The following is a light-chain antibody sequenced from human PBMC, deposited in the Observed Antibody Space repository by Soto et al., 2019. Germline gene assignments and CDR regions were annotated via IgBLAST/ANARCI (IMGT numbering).Light chain of an antibody. CDR2: GAS. CDR3: KQYGSSGT. CDR1: QSVSNNY. J-gene: IGKJ1*01. V-gene: IGKV3-20*01. Sequence: EIALTQSPGPLSLSPGERATLSCRASQSVSNNYLAWYQQKPGQAPRLLIYGASNGATGIQDKFRGSGSGIDFTLTNNRLDPEEFAVFYYKQYGSSGTFGQGTRGQIK.